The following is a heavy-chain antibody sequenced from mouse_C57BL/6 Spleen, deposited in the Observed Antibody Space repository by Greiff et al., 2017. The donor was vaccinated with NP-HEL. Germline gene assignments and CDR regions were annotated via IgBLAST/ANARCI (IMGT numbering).Heavy chain of an antibody. CDR1: GYTFTSYG. J-gene: IGHJ2*01. Sequence: VQLQQPGAELVRPGASVKLSCKASGYTFTSYGISWVKQRTGQGLEWIGEIYPRSGNTYYNEKFKGKATLTADKSSSTAYMELRSLTSEDSAVYFCARYGDYYYGSSDYWGQGTTLTVSS. V-gene: IGHV1-81*01. D-gene: IGHD1-1*01. CDR3: ARYGDYYYGSSDY. CDR2: IYPRSGNT.